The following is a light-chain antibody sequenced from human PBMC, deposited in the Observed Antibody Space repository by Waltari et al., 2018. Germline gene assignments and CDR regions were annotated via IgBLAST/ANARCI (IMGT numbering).Light chain of an antibody. J-gene: IGKJ2*01. V-gene: IGKV3-20*01. CDR2: AAS. CDR3: QQHGTSPYT. CDR1: QIVSSNY. Sequence: CRASQIVSSNYLACYQQKPGQAPSLLIYAASSRATGVPDRISGSGSGTDFTLTLSRLEPEDFAVYYCQQHGTSPYTFGQGTKLQIK.